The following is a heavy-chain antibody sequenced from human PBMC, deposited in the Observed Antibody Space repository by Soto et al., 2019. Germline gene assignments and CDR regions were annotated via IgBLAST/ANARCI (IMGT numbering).Heavy chain of an antibody. CDR1: GYSFTSYD. V-gene: IGHV1-8*01. Sequence: QVQLVQSGAEVKKPGASVKVSCRASGYSFTSYDINWVRQATGQGLEWMGWMDPKTGNTDYGQKFQGRVTMTRNTSISTAYRELSSLTSEDTAVYYCARGRGWRDYWGQGTLVTVSS. J-gene: IGHJ4*02. D-gene: IGHD6-19*01. CDR3: ARGRGWRDY. CDR2: MDPKTGNT.